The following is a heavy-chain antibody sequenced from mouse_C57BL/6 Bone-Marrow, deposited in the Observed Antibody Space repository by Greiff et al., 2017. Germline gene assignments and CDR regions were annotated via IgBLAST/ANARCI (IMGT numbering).Heavy chain of an antibody. CDR3: TGGGPYWYFDV. CDR1: GFSFNTYA. V-gene: IGHV10-1*01. Sequence: EAGGGLVQPKGSLKLSCAASGFSFNTYAMNWVRQAPGKGLEWVARIRSKSNNYATYYADSVKDRCTISRDDSESMLYLQMNNLKTEDTAMYYCTGGGPYWYFDVWGTGTTVTVSS. J-gene: IGHJ1*03. CDR2: IRSKSNNYAT.